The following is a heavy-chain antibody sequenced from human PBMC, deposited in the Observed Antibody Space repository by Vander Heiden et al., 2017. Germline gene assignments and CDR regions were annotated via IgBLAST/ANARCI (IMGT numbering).Heavy chain of an antibody. CDR3: ARRGMVRGVMRFDP. CDR1: GRSFSGYY. J-gene: IGHJ5*02. Sequence: QVQLQQWGAGLLKPSETLSLTCAVYGRSFSGYYWSWIRQPPGKGLEWIGEINHSGSTNYNPSLKSRVTISVDTSKNQFSLKLSSVTAADTAVYYCARRGMVRGVMRFDPWGQGTLVTVSS. CDR2: INHSGST. D-gene: IGHD3-10*01. V-gene: IGHV4-34*01.